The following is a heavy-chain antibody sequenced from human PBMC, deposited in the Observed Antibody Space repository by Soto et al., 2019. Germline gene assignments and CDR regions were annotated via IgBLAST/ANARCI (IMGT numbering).Heavy chain of an antibody. CDR2: INHSGST. D-gene: IGHD6-19*01. CDR3: ARYAVGGWYGGYYYYGMDV. V-gene: IGHV4-34*01. CDR1: GGSFSGYY. Sequence: KASETLSLTCAVYGGSFSGYYWSWIRQPPGKGLEWIGEINHSGSTNYNPSLKSRVTISVDTSKNQFSLKLSSVTAADTAVYYCARYAVGGWYGGYYYYGMDVWGQGTTVTVSS. J-gene: IGHJ6*02.